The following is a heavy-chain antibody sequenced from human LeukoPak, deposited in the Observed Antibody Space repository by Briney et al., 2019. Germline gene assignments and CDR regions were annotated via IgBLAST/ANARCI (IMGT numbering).Heavy chain of an antibody. Sequence: HPGGSLRLSCAGFGFTFINYAMSWVRQAPGKGLEWVSSVGASGHNTFYADSVKGRFTISRDNSKNTLYLQMNSLRAEDTAVYYCAKDTTPTYYYDSSGNTFDYWGQGTLVTVSS. CDR3: AKDTTPTYYYDSSGNTFDY. V-gene: IGHV3-23*01. J-gene: IGHJ4*02. CDR2: VGASGHNT. D-gene: IGHD3-22*01. CDR1: GFTFINYA.